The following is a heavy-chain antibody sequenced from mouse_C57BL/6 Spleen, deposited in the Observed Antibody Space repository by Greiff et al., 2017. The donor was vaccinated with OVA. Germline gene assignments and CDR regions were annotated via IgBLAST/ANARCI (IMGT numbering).Heavy chain of an antibody. V-gene: IGHV3-6*01. J-gene: IGHJ4*01. CDR2: ISYDGSN. CDR3: ARDLADLLLRSYAMDY. CDR1: GYSITSGYY. D-gene: IGHD1-1*01. Sequence: VQLKESGPGLVKPSQSLSLTCSVTGYSITSGYYWNWIRQFPGNKLEWMGYISYDGSNNYNPSLKNRISITRDTSKNQFFLKLNSVTTEDTATYYCARDLADLLLRSYAMDYWGQGTSVTVSS.